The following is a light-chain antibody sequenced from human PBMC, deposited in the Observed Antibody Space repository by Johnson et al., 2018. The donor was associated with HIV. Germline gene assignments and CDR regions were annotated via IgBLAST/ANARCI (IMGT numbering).Light chain of an antibody. CDR1: SSNIGNNY. V-gene: IGLV1-51*02. J-gene: IGLJ1*01. Sequence: QSVLTQPPSVSAAPGQKVTISCSGSSSNIGNNYVSWYQQLPGTAPKLLIYENNKRPSGIPDRFSGSKSGTSATLGITGLQTGDEADYYCGTWDSSLSAGYCFVTGTKVTVL. CDR3: GTWDSSLSAGYC. CDR2: ENN.